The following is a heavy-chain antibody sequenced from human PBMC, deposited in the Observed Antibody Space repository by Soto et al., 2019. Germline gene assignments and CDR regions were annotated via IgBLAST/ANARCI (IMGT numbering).Heavy chain of an antibody. CDR3: ARDFAYFDS. CDR1: GGSIRIYY. D-gene: IGHD3-3*01. V-gene: IGHV4-59*01. Sequence: SETLSLTTTVSGGSIRIYYSIWIRQTPGKGLEWIGYIYYTGRTNYNPSLKSRVYFSVDTSKNQFSLKLRSVTAADTAVYFCARDFAYFDSWGQGTLVTVSS. CDR2: IYYTGRT. J-gene: IGHJ4*02.